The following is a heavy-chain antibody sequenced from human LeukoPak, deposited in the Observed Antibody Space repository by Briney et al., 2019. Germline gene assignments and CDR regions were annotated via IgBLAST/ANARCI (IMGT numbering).Heavy chain of an antibody. Sequence: GASVKVSCKASGYTFTSYYMHWVRQAPGQGLEWMGIINPSGGSTSYAQKFQGRVTMTRDTSTSTVYMELSGLRSEDTAVYYCARDSLGYYDILTGSPDYWGQGTTVTVSS. J-gene: IGHJ4*03. CDR1: GYTFTSYY. V-gene: IGHV1-46*01. D-gene: IGHD3-9*01. CDR3: ARDSLGYYDILTGSPDY. CDR2: INPSGGST.